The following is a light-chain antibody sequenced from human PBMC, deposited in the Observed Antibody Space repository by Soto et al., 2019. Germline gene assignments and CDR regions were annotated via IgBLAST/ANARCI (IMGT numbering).Light chain of an antibody. J-gene: IGKJ4*02. CDR3: QRRSNYPG. CDR1: QSVSSY. CDR2: DSS. Sequence: EIVLTQSPATLSLSPGERATLSCMARQSVSSYLAWYQQKPGQAPRLLIYDSSNRATGIPARFSGSGSGTDFTLTISSLEPEDFAVYYCQRRSNYPGFGGGNKVEIK. V-gene: IGKV3-11*01.